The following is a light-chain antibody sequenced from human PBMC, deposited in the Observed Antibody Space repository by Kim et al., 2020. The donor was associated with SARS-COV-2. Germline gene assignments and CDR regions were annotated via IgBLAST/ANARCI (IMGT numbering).Light chain of an antibody. CDR3: QQYYTHPPT. CDR1: QSVLYSANNKNY. V-gene: IGKV4-1*01. Sequence: DIVMTQSPDSLAVSLGERATINCKSSQSVLYSANNKNYLAWYQQKPGQPPKLLIYWASTRESGVPDRFSGSGSGTDFTLTISSLQAEDVAFYYCQQYYTHPPTFGQGTKVDIK. J-gene: IGKJ1*01. CDR2: WAS.